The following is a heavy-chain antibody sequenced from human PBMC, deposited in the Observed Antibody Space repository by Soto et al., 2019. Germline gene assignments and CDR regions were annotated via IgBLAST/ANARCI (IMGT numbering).Heavy chain of an antibody. J-gene: IGHJ5*02. CDR1: GYSLTELS. CDR2: YDLEKGET. V-gene: IGHV1-24*01. D-gene: IGHD3-3*02. Sequence: GDSVKVSCKVSGYSLTELSIHWVRQAPGEGLEWMGGYDLEKGETIYAQKFQGRVTMTEDSPADTPYMQLRSLRSEDTAVYYCAIEVRRSNHFHLWGPGTLVTVST. CDR3: AIEVRRSNHFHL.